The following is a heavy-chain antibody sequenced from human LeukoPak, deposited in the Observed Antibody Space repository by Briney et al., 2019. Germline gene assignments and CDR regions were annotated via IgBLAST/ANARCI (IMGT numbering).Heavy chain of an antibody. V-gene: IGHV4-34*01. Sequence: SETLSLTCAVYGGSFSGYYWSWIRQPPGKGLEWIGEINHSGSTNYNLSLKSRVTISVDTSKNQFSLKLSSVTAADTAVYYCARGRGWSPRSLFLDYWGQGTPVTVSS. J-gene: IGHJ4*02. CDR2: INHSGST. D-gene: IGHD6-19*01. CDR1: GGSFSGYY. CDR3: ARGRGWSPRSLFLDY.